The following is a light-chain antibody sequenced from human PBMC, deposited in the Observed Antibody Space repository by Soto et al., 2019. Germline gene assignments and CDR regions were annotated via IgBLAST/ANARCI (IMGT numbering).Light chain of an antibody. V-gene: IGLV1-40*01. CDR1: SSNIGAGYD. CDR2: GNS. Sequence: QSVLTQPPSVSGAPGQRVTISCTGSSSNIGAGYDVHWYQQLPGTAPKLLFYGNSNRPSGVPDRFSGSKSGTSASLAITGLQAEDEADYYCPSYDSSLSGSVFGGGTKVTVL. CDR3: PSYDSSLSGSV. J-gene: IGLJ2*01.